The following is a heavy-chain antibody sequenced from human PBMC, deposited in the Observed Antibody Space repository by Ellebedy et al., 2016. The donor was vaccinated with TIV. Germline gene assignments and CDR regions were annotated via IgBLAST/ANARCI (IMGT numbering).Heavy chain of an antibody. J-gene: IGHJ4*02. V-gene: IGHV3-74*01. CDR2: ITNDGSET. CDR1: GFTFSSYA. Sequence: GESLKISXAASGFTFSSYAMSWVRQAPGKGLVWVSRITNDGSETRYADSVKGRFTISRDNARKTVYLQMSSLRAEDTAVYYCATDGTYGNFDNWGQGTLVTVSS. CDR3: ATDGTYGNFDN. D-gene: IGHD1-26*01.